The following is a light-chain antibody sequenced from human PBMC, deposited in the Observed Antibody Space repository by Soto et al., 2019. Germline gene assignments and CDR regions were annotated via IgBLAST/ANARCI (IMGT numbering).Light chain of an antibody. Sequence: DIRMTQSPSSLSASVGDIFTITCRAHHNIRNYLHCYQRRLGKTPTLLVYAASTLRSGAPYRFSGSGSRTLFTLTITHLQPEDFATCYSQQIHSTSSYTFGQGTKVDI. CDR2: AAS. CDR1: HNIRNY. CDR3: QQIHSTSSYT. J-gene: IGKJ2*01. V-gene: IGKV1-39*01.